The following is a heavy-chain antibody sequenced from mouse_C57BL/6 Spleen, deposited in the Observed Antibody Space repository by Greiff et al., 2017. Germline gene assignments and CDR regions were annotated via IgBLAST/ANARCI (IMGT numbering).Heavy chain of an antibody. Sequence: DVMLVESGGGLVQPGGSLSLSCAASGFTFTDYYMSWVRQPPGKALEWLGFIRNKANGYTTEYSASVKGRFTISRDNSQSILYLQMNALRAEDSATYYCARWYYGSRGDYWGQGTSVTVSS. CDR1: GFTFTDYY. D-gene: IGHD1-1*01. CDR2: IRNKANGYTT. CDR3: ARWYYGSRGDY. V-gene: IGHV7-3*01. J-gene: IGHJ4*01.